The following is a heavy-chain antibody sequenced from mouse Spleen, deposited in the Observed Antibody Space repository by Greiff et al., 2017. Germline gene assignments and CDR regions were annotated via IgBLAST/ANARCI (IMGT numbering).Heavy chain of an antibody. J-gene: IGHJ4*01. CDR3: ARDAGDYGYAMDY. CDR2: IWGDGST. CDR1: GFSLTGYG. D-gene: IGHD2-4*01. Sequence: QVQLKESGPGLVAPSQSLSITCTVSGFSLTGYGVNWVRQPPGKGLEWLGMIWGDGSTDYNSALKSRLSISKDNSKSQVFLKMNSLQTDDTARYYCARDAGDYGYAMDYWGQGTSVTVSS. V-gene: IGHV2-6-7*01.